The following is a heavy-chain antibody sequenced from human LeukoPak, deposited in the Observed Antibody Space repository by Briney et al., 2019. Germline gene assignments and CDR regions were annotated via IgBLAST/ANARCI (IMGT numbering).Heavy chain of an antibody. V-gene: IGHV4-4*09. D-gene: IGHD6-13*01. CDR2: IYTSGST. CDR1: GGSVSSYY. Sequence: PSETLSLTCTVSGGSVSSYYWSWIRQPPGKGLEWIGCIYTSGSTNYNPSLKSRVTISVDTSKNQFSLKLSSVTAADTAVYYCARDTPDSSFDYWGQGTLVTVSS. J-gene: IGHJ4*02. CDR3: ARDTPDSSFDY.